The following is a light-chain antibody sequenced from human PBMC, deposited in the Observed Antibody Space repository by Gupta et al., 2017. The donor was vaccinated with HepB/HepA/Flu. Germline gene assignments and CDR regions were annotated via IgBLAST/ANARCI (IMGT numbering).Light chain of an antibody. V-gene: IGKV1-5*03. CDR3: RQQGGYAIT. CDR2: EAS. Sequence: DIQVTQSPSTLSASVGDRGTITCRASENINTWIAWYQQKPGKAPARLLYEASNLVSRVPSTLSGSGYSGAFTLTIISTQPPDFVRYYCRQQGGYAITFGQGTRMEIK. CDR1: ENINTW. J-gene: IGKJ5*01.